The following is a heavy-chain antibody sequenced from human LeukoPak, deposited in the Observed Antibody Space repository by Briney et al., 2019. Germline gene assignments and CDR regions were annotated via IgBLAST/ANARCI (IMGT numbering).Heavy chain of an antibody. CDR3: AREAFSGGYYDDY. D-gene: IGHD3-22*01. V-gene: IGHV3-7*03. Sequence: GGSLRLSCAASGFTFSSYWMSWVRQAPGKGLEWVANIKQDGSGKYYVDSVKGRFTISRDNAKNSLYLQMNSLRAEDTAVYYCAREAFSGGYYDDYWGQGTLVTVSS. CDR1: GFTFSSYW. J-gene: IGHJ4*02. CDR2: IKQDGSGK.